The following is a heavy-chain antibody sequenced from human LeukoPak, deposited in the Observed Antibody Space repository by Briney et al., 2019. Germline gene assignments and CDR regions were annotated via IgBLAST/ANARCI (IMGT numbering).Heavy chain of an antibody. D-gene: IGHD3-3*01. Sequence: GGSLRLSCAASEFTFSTYRMSWVRQAPGKGLEWVANIKQDGSEKKYVDSVKGRFTISRDNAKNSLYLQMNSLRAEDTAVYYCARVADFWSGYHYYYRDVWGKGTTVTVSS. V-gene: IGHV3-7*01. CDR1: EFTFSTYR. J-gene: IGHJ6*03. CDR3: ARVADFWSGYHYYYRDV. CDR2: IKQDGSEK.